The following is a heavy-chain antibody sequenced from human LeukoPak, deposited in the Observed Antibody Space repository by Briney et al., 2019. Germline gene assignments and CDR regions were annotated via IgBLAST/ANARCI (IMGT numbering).Heavy chain of an antibody. CDR2: ISSSSSYI. CDR3: ARGMTTVTTFGY. D-gene: IGHD4-17*01. V-gene: IGHV3-21*01. Sequence: GGSLRLSCAASGFTFSSYSMNWVRQAPGKGLEWVSSISSSSSYIYYADSVKGRFTISRDNAKNSLYLQMNSLRAEDTAVYYCARGMTTVTTFGYWGQGTLVTVSS. CDR1: GFTFSSYS. J-gene: IGHJ4*02.